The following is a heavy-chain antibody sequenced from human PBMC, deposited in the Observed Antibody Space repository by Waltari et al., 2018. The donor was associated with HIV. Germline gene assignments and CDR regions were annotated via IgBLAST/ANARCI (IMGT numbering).Heavy chain of an antibody. Sequence: QVHLQESDPGLVEPSETLSLTCSVSGGSISGYYWSWIRQPPGKGLEWIGYIHHSGSTNYNPSLRGRGTMSLDTSKNQLSLKLKSVTAADTAVYYCARGTAPRPGYWGQGTLVTVSP. CDR2: IHHSGST. J-gene: IGHJ4*02. CDR3: ARGTAPRPGY. V-gene: IGHV4-59*01. CDR1: GGSISGYY. D-gene: IGHD6-6*01.